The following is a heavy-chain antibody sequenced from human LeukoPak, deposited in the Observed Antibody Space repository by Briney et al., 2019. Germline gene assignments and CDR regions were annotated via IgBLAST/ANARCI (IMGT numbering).Heavy chain of an antibody. J-gene: IGHJ4*02. V-gene: IGHV3-74*01. CDR1: GNYW. D-gene: IGHD2-2*01. CDR2: INSAGSWT. CDR3: VSFYETY. Sequence: PGGSLRLSCAASGNYWMHWVRQAPGKGLVWVSHINSAGSWTSYADSVKGRFTISKDNAKNTVYLQMNNLRAEDTAVYYCVSFYETYWGRGTLVTVSS.